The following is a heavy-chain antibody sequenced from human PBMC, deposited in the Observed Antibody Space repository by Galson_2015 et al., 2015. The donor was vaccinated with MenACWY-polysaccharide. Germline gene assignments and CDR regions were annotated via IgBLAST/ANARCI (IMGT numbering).Heavy chain of an antibody. D-gene: IGHD6-19*01. CDR2: IYYTGTT. Sequence: SEPLSLTCTVSGGSISSSQWTWIRQPPGKGLEWIGYIYYTGTTKYNPSLTSRVTISVDTSKKYFSLKLSSVTAADTAVYYCAGLMAGSPFGWFDPWGQGTLVTVSS. J-gene: IGHJ5*02. V-gene: IGHV4-59*01. CDR1: GGSISSSQ. CDR3: AGLMAGSPFGWFDP.